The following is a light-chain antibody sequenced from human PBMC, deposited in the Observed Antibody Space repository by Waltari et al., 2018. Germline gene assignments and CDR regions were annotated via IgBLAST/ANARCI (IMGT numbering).Light chain of an antibody. CDR3: ATWDGSLNCRV. Sequence: QPILTQSPSASGTPGQRVTISCSGSNSNIGRNAVNWYQQLPGTAPKLLLYSNNWRPAGVPDRFSAAKSGTSASLAISGLQSEDEADYYCATWDGSLNCRVFGGGTKLTVL. CDR1: NSNIGRNA. J-gene: IGLJ3*02. CDR2: SNN. V-gene: IGLV1-44*01.